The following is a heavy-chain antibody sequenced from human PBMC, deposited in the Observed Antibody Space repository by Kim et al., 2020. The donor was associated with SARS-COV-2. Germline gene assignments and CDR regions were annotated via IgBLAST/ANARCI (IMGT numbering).Heavy chain of an antibody. Sequence: RFPISRDNSKNTLYRQMNSLRAEDTAVYYCAKDHLVFWSIAAAGTDYFDYWGQGTLVTVSS. CDR3: AKDHLVFWSIAAAGTDYFDY. J-gene: IGHJ4*02. D-gene: IGHD6-13*01. V-gene: IGHV3-30*02.